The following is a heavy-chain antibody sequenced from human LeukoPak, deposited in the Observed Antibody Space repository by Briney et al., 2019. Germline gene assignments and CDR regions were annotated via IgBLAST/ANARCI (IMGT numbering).Heavy chain of an antibody. J-gene: IGHJ4*02. CDR3: ARDTPRGDYYDSSGDDY. Sequence: ASVKVSCKASGYTFTSYYMHWVRQAPGQRLEWMGIINPSGGSTSYAQKFQGRVTMTRDTSTSTVYMELSSLRSEDTAVYYCARDTPRGDYYDSSGDDYWGQGTLVTVSS. CDR2: INPSGGST. D-gene: IGHD3-22*01. V-gene: IGHV1-46*01. CDR1: GYTFTSYY.